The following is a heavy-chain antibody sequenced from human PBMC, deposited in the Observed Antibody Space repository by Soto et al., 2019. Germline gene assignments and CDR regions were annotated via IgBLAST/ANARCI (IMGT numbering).Heavy chain of an antibody. J-gene: IGHJ6*02. Sequence: GESQKISCKGSGYSFTSYWVGWVRQMPGKGLEWMGIIYPGDSDTRYSPSFQGQVTISADKSISTAYLQWSSLKASDTAMYYCASARGSYQLPYYGMDVWGQGTTVTVSS. CDR1: GYSFTSYW. CDR3: ASARGSYQLPYYGMDV. V-gene: IGHV5-51*01. CDR2: IYPGDSDT. D-gene: IGHD2-2*01.